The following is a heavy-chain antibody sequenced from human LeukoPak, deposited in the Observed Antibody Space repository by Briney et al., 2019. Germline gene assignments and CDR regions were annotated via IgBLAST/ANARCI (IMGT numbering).Heavy chain of an antibody. CDR1: GFTFSSYE. D-gene: IGHD6-19*01. V-gene: IGHV3-48*03. CDR2: IRSSGSTI. Sequence: GGSLRLSCAAPGFTFSSYEMNWVRQAPGKGLEWVSYIRSSGSTIYYADSVKGRFTISRDNAKNSLYLQMNSLRAEDTAVYYCAREPLAVAGLDYWGQGTLVTVSS. J-gene: IGHJ4*02. CDR3: AREPLAVAGLDY.